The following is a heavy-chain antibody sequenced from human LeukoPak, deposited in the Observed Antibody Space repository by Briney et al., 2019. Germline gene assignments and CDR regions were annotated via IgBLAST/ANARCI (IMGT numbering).Heavy chain of an antibody. CDR2: IETAGEI. D-gene: IGHD6-13*01. CDR3: ARAAYSSTWYSRYFDL. CDR1: GFTFSSYD. V-gene: IGHV3-13*01. Sequence: GGSLRLSCAASGFTFSSYDIHWVRQAPGKGLEWVAGIETAGEIYYHGSVKGRLTISRENAKNSLYLQMNSLRAGDTAVDYCARAAYSSTWYSRYFDLWGRGTLVTVSS. J-gene: IGHJ2*01.